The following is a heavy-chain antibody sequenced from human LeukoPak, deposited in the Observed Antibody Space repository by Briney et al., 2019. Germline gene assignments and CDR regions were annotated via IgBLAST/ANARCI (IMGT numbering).Heavy chain of an antibody. D-gene: IGHD1-1*01. J-gene: IGHJ6*02. CDR1: GYTFTSYG. V-gene: IGHV1-18*01. CDR3: ARFLTQLYSGMDV. Sequence: ASVKVSCKASGYTFTSYGISWVRQAPGQGLEWMGWISAYNGNTNYAQKLQGRVTMTTDTSTSTAYMELSSLRSEDTAVYYCARFLTQLYSGMDVWGQGTTVTVSS. CDR2: ISAYNGNT.